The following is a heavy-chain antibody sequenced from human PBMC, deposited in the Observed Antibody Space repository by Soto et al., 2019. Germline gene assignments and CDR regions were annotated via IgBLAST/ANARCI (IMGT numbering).Heavy chain of an antibody. D-gene: IGHD6-13*01. CDR2: ISWNSGST. J-gene: IGHJ4*02. CDR1: GFTFGDYA. CDR3: AKDPRHIAAAEQIDY. Sequence: PGGSLRLSCAASGFTFGDYAMHWVRQAPGKGLEWVSAISWNSGSTDYADSVKGRFTISRDNSKNTLYLQMNSLRAEDTAVYYCAKDPRHIAAAEQIDYWGQGTLVTVSS. V-gene: IGHV3-23*01.